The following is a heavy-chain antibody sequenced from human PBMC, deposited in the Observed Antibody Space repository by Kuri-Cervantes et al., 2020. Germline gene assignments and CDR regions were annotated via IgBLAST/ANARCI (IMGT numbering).Heavy chain of an antibody. D-gene: IGHD6-19*01. V-gene: IGHV3-21*01. CDR2: ISSSSSYI. J-gene: IGHJ3*02. CDR3: ARQPYDYSSGWYGAFDI. CDR1: GFTFSSYS. Sequence: GESLRLSCAASGFTFSSYSMNWVRQAPGKGLEWVSSISSSSSYIYYADSVKGRFTISRDNAKNSLYLQMNSLRAEDTAVYYCARQPYDYSSGWYGAFDIWGQGTMVTVSS.